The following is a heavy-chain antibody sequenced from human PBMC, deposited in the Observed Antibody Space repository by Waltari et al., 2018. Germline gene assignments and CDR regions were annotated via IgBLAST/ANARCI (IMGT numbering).Heavy chain of an antibody. CDR2: MNPNSGNT. J-gene: IGHJ4*02. CDR3: VVWTEADY. V-gene: IGHV1-8*01. Sequence: QVQLVQSGAEVKKPGASVQVYCKASGYTFTSYDSTWVRQATGQGLEWMGWMNPNSGNTGDAQKFQGRVTMTRNTSISTAYMELSSLGSEDTAVYYCVVWTEADYWGQGTLVTVSS. D-gene: IGHD1-1*01. CDR1: GYTFTSYD.